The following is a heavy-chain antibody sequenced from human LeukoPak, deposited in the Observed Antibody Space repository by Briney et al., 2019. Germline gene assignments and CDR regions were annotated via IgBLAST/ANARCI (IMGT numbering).Heavy chain of an antibody. CDR3: ARDHQVTAIRYYYGMDV. J-gene: IGHJ6*04. CDR2: INPSGGST. CDR1: EYTFTSYY. Sequence: ASVKVSCKASEYTFTSYYMHWVRQAPGQGLEWMGIINPSGGSTSYAQKFQGRVTMTRDTSTSTVYMELSSLRSEDTAVYYCARDHQVTAIRYYYGMDVWGKGTTVTVSS. D-gene: IGHD2-21*02. V-gene: IGHV1-46*01.